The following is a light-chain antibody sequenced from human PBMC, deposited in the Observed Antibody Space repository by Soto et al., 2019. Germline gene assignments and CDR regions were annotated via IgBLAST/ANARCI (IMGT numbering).Light chain of an antibody. Sequence: EIVMTQSPATLSVSPGERATLSCRASQSVSSNLAWYQQKPGQAPRLLIYGASTRATGIPARFSGSGSGTEFTLTISSLQSEDFAVYYCQQYNNRFGPGTKVDIK. J-gene: IGKJ3*01. V-gene: IGKV3-15*01. CDR3: QQYNNR. CDR1: QSVSSN. CDR2: GAS.